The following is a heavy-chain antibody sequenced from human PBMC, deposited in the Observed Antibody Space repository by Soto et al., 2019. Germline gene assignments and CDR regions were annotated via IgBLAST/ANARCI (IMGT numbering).Heavy chain of an antibody. CDR2: IYHSGST. V-gene: IGHV4-30-4*01. D-gene: IGHD6-6*01. J-gene: IGHJ5*02. Sequence: QVQLQESGPGLVKPSQTLSLTCTVSGGSISSGDYYWSWIRQPPGKGLEWIGYIYHSGSTYYNPSLKSRVTISVDTSKNQFSLMLSAVTAADTAVYYCARERPDGARLDPWGQGTLVTVSS. CDR3: ARERPDGARLDP. CDR1: GGSISSGDYY.